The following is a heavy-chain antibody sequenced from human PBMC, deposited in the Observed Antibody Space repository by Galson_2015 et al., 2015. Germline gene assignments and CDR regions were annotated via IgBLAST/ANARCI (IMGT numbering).Heavy chain of an antibody. J-gene: IGHJ4*02. CDR2: IIPIFGTA. D-gene: IGHD1-1*01. V-gene: IGHV1-69*13. CDR3: ARDGTPEESPPDY. Sequence: SVKVPCKASGGTFSSYAISWVRQAPGQGLEWMGGIIPIFGTANYAQKFQGRVTITADESTSTAYMELSSLRSEDTAVYYCARDGTPEESPPDYWGQGTLVTVSS. CDR1: GGTFSSYA.